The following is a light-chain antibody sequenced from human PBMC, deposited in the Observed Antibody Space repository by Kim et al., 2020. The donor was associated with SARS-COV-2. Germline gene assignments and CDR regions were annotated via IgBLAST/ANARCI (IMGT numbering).Light chain of an antibody. CDR1: QSVANDY. CDR3: QQYGNSSIT. V-gene: IGKV3D-20*01. Sequence: STGERDTLSCGASQSVANDYLAWYQQKPGLAPRLLMYGASRRATDIPDRFSGSGSGTDFTLTISRLEPEDFAVYYCQQYGNSSITFGQGTRLEIK. J-gene: IGKJ5*01. CDR2: GAS.